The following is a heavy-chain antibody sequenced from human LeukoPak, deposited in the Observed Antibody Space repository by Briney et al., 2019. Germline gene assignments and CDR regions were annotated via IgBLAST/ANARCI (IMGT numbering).Heavy chain of an antibody. Sequence: SETLSLTCTVSGGSISSGDYYWSWIRQPPGKGLEWIGYIYYSGSTYYNPSLKSRVTISVDTSKNQFSLKLSSVTAADTAVYYCARDCGGNCYFDYWGQGTLVTVSS. CDR3: ARDCGGNCYFDY. J-gene: IGHJ4*02. CDR2: IYYSGST. CDR1: GGSISSGDYY. V-gene: IGHV4-30-4*01. D-gene: IGHD2-21*02.